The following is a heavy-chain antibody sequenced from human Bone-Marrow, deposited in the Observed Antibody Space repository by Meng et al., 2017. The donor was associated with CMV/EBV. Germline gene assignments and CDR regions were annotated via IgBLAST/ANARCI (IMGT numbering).Heavy chain of an antibody. CDR3: AREGRYYDILTGSSVGMDV. J-gene: IGHJ6*02. CDR1: GFTFSDYY. CDR2: ISSSGSTI. Sequence: GGSLRLSCAASGFTFSDYYMGWIRQAPGKGLEWVSYISSSGSTIYYADSVKGRFTISRDNAKNSLYLQMNSLRAEDTAVYYCAREGRYYDILTGSSVGMDVWGQGTTVTVSS. D-gene: IGHD3-9*01. V-gene: IGHV3-11*04.